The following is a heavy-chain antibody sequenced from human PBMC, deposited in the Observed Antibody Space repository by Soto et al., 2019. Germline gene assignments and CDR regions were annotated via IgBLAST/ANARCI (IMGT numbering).Heavy chain of an antibody. Sequence: QVQLVESGGGVVQPGRSLRLSCAASGFTFSNFAMHWVRQAPGKGLDWVAVISHDGSNEFYADSVKGRFTISRDSSKNTLNLQMNSLRPEDTAVYFCAREIRGDYLAYWGQGILVTVSS. CDR3: AREIRGDYLAY. V-gene: IGHV3-30-3*01. J-gene: IGHJ4*02. CDR1: GFTFSNFA. CDR2: ISHDGSNE.